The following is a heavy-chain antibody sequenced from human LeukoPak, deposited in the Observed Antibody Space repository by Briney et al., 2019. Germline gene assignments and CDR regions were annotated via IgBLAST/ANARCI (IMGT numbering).Heavy chain of an antibody. CDR3: ASDSILY. Sequence: GGSLRLSCAASGSTFSSYAMHWVRQAPGKGLEWVAVISYDGSNKYYADSVKGRFTISRDNSKNTLYLQMNSLRAEDTAVYYCASDSILYWGQGTLVTVSS. D-gene: IGHD2-21*01. J-gene: IGHJ4*02. CDR1: GSTFSSYA. V-gene: IGHV3-30-3*01. CDR2: ISYDGSNK.